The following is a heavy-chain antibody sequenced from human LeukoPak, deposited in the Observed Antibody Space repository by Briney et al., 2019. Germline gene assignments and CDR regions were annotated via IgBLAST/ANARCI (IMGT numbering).Heavy chain of an antibody. Sequence: GGSLRLSCAASGFTVSTNCMTWVRQAPGKGLGWVSTIYSGGTTYYADSVMGRFTISRHNSRNTLYLQMNSLRAEDTAVYYCARVDTVMAYYFDLWGQGTLVTVSS. CDR1: GFTVSTNC. CDR3: ARVDTVMAYYFDL. V-gene: IGHV3-53*04. D-gene: IGHD5-18*01. CDR2: IYSGGTT. J-gene: IGHJ4*02.